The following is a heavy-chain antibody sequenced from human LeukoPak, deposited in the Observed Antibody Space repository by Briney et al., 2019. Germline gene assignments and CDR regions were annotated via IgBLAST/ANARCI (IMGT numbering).Heavy chain of an antibody. J-gene: IGHJ4*02. CDR2: INPNSGGT. V-gene: IGHV1-2*02. CDR1: GYSFTDYAFTEYY. D-gene: IGHD5-24*01. CDR3: ATRVDGFTNYFDL. Sequence: GASVKVSCKASGYSFTDYAFTEYYLYWVRQAPGQGLEWMGWINPNSGGTTYPQKFQGRVTMTIDTSISTAYMELSSLRSGDTAVYYCATRVDGFTNYFDLWGQGTLVTVSS.